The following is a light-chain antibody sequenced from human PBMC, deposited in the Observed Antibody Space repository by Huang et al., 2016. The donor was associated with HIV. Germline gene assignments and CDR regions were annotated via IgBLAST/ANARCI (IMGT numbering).Light chain of an antibody. CDR1: ENIVYS. J-gene: IGKJ4*01. V-gene: IGKV1-39*01. CDR2: AAS. CDR3: QQSRSLPRT. Sequence: EIQLTQSPSSLSASVGDGITITCRASENIVYSLSWFRQRPGRAPEALIYAASRLHAGGPSKFSATGSGANFTRSSDGLGPEDFATYYCQQSRSLPRTYGGGTKVDI.